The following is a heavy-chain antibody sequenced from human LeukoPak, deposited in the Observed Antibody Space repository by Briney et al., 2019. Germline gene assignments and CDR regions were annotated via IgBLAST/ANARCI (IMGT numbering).Heavy chain of an antibody. CDR2: INPSGGST. CDR3: ARARGLRGWELRAGAFDI. V-gene: IGHV1-46*01. D-gene: IGHD1-26*01. Sequence: ASVKVSCKASGYTFTSYYMHWVRQAPGQGLEWMGIINPSGGSTSYAQKFQGRVTMTRDTSTSTVYMELSSLRSEDTAVYYCARARGLRGWELRAGAFDIWGQGTMVTVSS. CDR1: GYTFTSYY. J-gene: IGHJ3*02.